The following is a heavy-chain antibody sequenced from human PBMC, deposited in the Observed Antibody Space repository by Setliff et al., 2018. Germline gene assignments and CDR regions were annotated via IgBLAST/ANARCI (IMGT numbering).Heavy chain of an antibody. CDR1: GYTFNNYF. Sequence: AASVKVSCKASGYTFNNYFLHWVRQAPGQGLEWMGRFHPYSGHTNYAQNFQGRVTMTMDASITTVYMELSRLTSDDTAVYYCVREGVDTRSSTDYRYYMDVWGKGTTVTVSS. CDR3: VREGVDTRSSTDYRYYMDV. V-gene: IGHV1-2*06. J-gene: IGHJ6*03. D-gene: IGHD5-18*01. CDR2: FHPYSGHT.